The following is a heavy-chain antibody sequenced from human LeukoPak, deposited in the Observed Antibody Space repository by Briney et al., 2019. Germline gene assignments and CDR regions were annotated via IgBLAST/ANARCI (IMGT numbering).Heavy chain of an antibody. CDR1: GFTFSSYG. J-gene: IGHJ6*03. CDR2: ISSSGGST. Sequence: GGSLRLSCAASGFTFSSYGMSWVRQAPGKGLEWVSAISSSGGSTYYADSVKGRFTISRDNSENTVSLQLNSLRAEDTAVYYCGKGLAYTYPYSGNMDVWGKGTTVTISS. D-gene: IGHD5-18*01. CDR3: GKGLAYTYPYSGNMDV. V-gene: IGHV3-23*01.